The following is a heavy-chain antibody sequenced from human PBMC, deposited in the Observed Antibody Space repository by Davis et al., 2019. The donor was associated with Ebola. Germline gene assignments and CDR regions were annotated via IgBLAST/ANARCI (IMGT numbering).Heavy chain of an antibody. CDR1: GGSISSYY. V-gene: IGHV4-59*01. Sequence: PSETLSLTCTVSGGSISSYYWSWIRQPPGKGLEWIGYIYYSGSTNYNPSPKSRVTISVDTSKNQFSLKLSSVTAADTAVYYCARTRVADAFDIWGQGTMVTVSS. J-gene: IGHJ3*02. CDR3: ARTRVADAFDI. CDR2: IYYSGST. D-gene: IGHD2-15*01.